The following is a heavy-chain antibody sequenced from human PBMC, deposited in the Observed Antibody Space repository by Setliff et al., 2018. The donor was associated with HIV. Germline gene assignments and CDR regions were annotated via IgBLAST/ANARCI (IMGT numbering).Heavy chain of an antibody. Sequence: KASETLSLTCTVSGGPISSRSYYWSWLRQPAGKGLEWIGRIYSNGNTDYNPSLKSRFTISEDTSKNQFSLKVNSVTAADTAMYFCASESPDGLDYWGQGTLVTGSS. CDR2: IYSNGNT. J-gene: IGHJ4*02. V-gene: IGHV4-61*02. D-gene: IGHD2-8*01. CDR1: GGPISSRSYY. CDR3: ASESPDGLDY.